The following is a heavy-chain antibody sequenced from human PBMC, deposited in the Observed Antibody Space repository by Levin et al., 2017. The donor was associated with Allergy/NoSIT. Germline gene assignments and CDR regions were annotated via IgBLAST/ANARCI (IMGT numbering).Heavy chain of an antibody. CDR3: VRGSNTMIRADPLDY. D-gene: IGHD3-10*01. CDR1: GFTFSSYN. CDR2: TGTAGKYI. Sequence: GGSLRLSCTASGFTFSSYNMNWVRQALGKGLEWVSSTGTAGKYIYYADSVKGRFTISRDNAKNSMYLQMNSLRAEDTAVYYCVRGSNTMIRADPLDYWGQGTLVTVS. V-gene: IGHV3-21*01. J-gene: IGHJ4*02.